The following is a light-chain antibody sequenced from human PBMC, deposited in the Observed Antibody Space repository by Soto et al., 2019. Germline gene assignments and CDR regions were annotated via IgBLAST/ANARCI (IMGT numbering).Light chain of an antibody. CDR1: QTISDY. CDR2: AAS. Sequence: DIQLTQSPSSLSASVGDRVTITCRAGQTISDYLNWYQQKPGTAPKLLIYAASTLQSGVPSRFSGSRSGTDFTLTISSLHPEDVATYYCQQTFSAPSITFGQGTRLEMK. V-gene: IGKV1-39*01. J-gene: IGKJ5*01. CDR3: QQTFSAPSIT.